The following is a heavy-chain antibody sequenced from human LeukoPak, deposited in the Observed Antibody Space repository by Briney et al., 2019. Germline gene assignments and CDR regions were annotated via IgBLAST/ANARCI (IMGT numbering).Heavy chain of an antibody. Sequence: GGSLRLSCAVSGFIVSSDYMSWVRQAPGKGLEWVSTIYSGGSTYYADSVKGRFTISRDNSKNTLYLQMNSLRAEDTAVYYCARDYDFWSGYYTGIFDYWGQGTLVTVSS. CDR2: IYSGGST. D-gene: IGHD3-3*01. CDR1: GFIVSSDY. V-gene: IGHV3-53*01. CDR3: ARDYDFWSGYYTGIFDY. J-gene: IGHJ4*02.